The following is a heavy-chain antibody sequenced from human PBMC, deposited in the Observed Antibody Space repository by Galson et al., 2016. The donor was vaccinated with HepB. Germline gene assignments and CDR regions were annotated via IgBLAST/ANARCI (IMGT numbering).Heavy chain of an antibody. Sequence: PALVKPTQTLTLTCDVSGFSISTSGMAVAWIRQPPGEALEWFALIYWDDDKRYRPSLKNRITMTRDTSKNQVVLTMTDMDPPDTATYYCAHYRSGWFSVGPDAFDVWGRGTRVTVSS. CDR2: IYWDDDK. D-gene: IGHD6-25*01. CDR3: AHYRSGWFSVGPDAFDV. J-gene: IGHJ3*01. CDR1: GFSISTSGMA. V-gene: IGHV2-5*02.